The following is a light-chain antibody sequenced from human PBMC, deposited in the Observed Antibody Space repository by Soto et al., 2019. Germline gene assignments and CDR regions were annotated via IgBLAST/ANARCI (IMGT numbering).Light chain of an antibody. Sequence: QSALTQPASVSGSPGQSITISCTGTRSDVGGYNYVSWYQQHPGKAPKLMIYDVSNRPSGVSNRFSGAKSGNTASLTISGLKAEDEADYYCSSYTSSSTVVFGGGTTLTVL. V-gene: IGLV2-14*01. CDR2: DVS. CDR1: RSDVGGYNY. CDR3: SSYTSSSTVV. J-gene: IGLJ2*01.